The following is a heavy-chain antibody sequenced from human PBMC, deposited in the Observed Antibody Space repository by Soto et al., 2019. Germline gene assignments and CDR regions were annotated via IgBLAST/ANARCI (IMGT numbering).Heavy chain of an antibody. CDR2: INSDGSST. Sequence: QPGGSLRLSCAASGFTFSSYWMHWVRQAPGKGLVWVSRINSDGSSTSYADSVKGRFTISRDNAKNTLYLQMNSLRAEDTAVYYCARESVSDYGDYSIDYWGQGTLVTVSS. D-gene: IGHD4-17*01. CDR3: ARESVSDYGDYSIDY. J-gene: IGHJ4*02. V-gene: IGHV3-74*01. CDR1: GFTFSSYW.